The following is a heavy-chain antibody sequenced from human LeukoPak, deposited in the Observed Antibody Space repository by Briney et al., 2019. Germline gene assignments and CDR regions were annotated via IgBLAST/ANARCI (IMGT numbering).Heavy chain of an antibody. D-gene: IGHD2-21*01. V-gene: IGHV1-2*06. CDR2: INPNSGGT. CDR3: ARDKILVGYYYYGMDV. Sequence: ASVKVSCKASGYTFTGYYMHWVRQAPGQGLGWMGRINPNSGGTNYAQKFQGRVTMTRDTSISTAYMELSRLRSDDTAVYYCARDKILVGYYYYGMDVWGQGTTVTVSS. J-gene: IGHJ6*02. CDR1: GYTFTGYY.